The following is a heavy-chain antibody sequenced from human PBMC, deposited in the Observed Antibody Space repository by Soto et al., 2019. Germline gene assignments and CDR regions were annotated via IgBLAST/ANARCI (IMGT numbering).Heavy chain of an antibody. V-gene: IGHV3-23*01. CDR2: IGGNAGST. Sequence: GGPLRLSCAASGFTFGGYAMFCVSQTPGKGLEWVSSIGGNAGSTFYADSVKGRFTISRDNSRNKLYLQMNNLRAEDTAVYYCAKKVVPVTGSDWFDTWGQGTLVTVSS. D-gene: IGHD4-4*01. CDR3: AKKVVPVTGSDWFDT. J-gene: IGHJ5*02. CDR1: GFTFGGYA.